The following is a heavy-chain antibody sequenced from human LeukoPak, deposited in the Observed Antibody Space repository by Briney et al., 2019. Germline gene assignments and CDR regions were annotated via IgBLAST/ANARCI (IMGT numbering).Heavy chain of an antibody. V-gene: IGHV1-2*02. CDR1: GYTFTDYY. CDR2: ISPNSGGT. CDR3: ARDYCGGDCHFDY. Sequence: ASVKVSFMHSGYTFTDYYMHWVRQTPGQALEWMGGISPNSGGTNYAEKFQGRVTMTRDTSISTAYMELSRLRSDDTAVYYCARDYCGGDCHFDYWGQGTLVTVSS. J-gene: IGHJ4*02. D-gene: IGHD2-21*02.